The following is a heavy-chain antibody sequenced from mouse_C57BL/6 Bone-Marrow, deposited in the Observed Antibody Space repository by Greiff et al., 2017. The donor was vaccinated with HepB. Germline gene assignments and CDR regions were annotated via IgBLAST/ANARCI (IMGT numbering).Heavy chain of an antibody. Sequence: EVQLVESGGDLVKPGGSLKLSCAASGFTFSSYGMSWVRQTPDKRLEWVATISSGGSYTYYPDSVKGRFTISRDNAKNTLYLQMSSLKSEDTAMYYCARLVTTVVAFDYWGQGTTLTVSS. V-gene: IGHV5-6*01. CDR2: ISSGGSYT. D-gene: IGHD1-1*01. CDR3: ARLVTTVVAFDY. CDR1: GFTFSSYG. J-gene: IGHJ2*01.